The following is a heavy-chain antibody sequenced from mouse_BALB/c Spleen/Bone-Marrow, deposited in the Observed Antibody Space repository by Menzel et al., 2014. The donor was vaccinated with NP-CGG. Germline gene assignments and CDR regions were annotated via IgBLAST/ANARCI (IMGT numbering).Heavy chain of an antibody. D-gene: IGHD1-2*01. J-gene: IGHJ3*01. CDR1: GFDFSRFW. V-gene: IGHV4-1*02. CDR3: ARLHYCGHFAY. Sequence: EVQLQQSGGGLVQPGGSLKLSCAASGFDFSRFWMSWVRQAPGKGLEWIGEMNPESSTINYTPSLKDKFIISRDNAKNTLYLQMSKVRSEDTALYYCARLHYCGHFAYWGQGTLVTVSA. CDR2: MNPESSTI.